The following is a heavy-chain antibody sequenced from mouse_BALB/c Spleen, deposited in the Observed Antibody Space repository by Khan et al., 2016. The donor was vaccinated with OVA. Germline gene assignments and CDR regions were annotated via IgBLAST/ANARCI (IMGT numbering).Heavy chain of an antibody. CDR2: IWGGGSS. Sequence: VQLHESGPGLVAPSQSLSITCTVSGFPLTDYGVSWIRQPPGKGLEWLAAIWGGGSSYYNSALKSRLSISTDNSKSQVFSQMSSLQTADNAMYCCTKAVWCYYYAMDYWGQGTSVTGSS. CDR1: GFPLTDYG. D-gene: IGHD1-1*02. J-gene: IGHJ4*01. V-gene: IGHV2-6-5*01. CDR3: TKAVWCYYYAMDY.